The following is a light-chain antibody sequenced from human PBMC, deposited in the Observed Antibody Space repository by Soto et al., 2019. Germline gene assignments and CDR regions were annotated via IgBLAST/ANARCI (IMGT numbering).Light chain of an antibody. CDR1: SSDVGSYNL. Sequence: QSALTQPASVSGSPGQSITISCTGTSSDVGSYNLVSWYQQHPGKAPKLMIYEVSKRPSGVSNRFSVSKSGNTASLTISGLQAEDEADYYCCSYAGSRGVVFGGGTKLTVL. CDR2: EVS. V-gene: IGLV2-23*02. J-gene: IGLJ2*01. CDR3: CSYAGSRGVV.